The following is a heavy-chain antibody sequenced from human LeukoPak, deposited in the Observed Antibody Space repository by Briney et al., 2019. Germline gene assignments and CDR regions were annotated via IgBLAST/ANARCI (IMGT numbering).Heavy chain of an antibody. V-gene: IGHV4-39*07. D-gene: IGHD3-16*01. Sequence: SETLSLTCTVSGGSISSSSYYWGWIRQPPGKGLEWIGSIYYSGSTYYNPSLKSRVTISVDTSKNQFSLKLSSVTAADTAVYYCARDGSRGRDWFDPWGQGTLVTVSS. CDR1: GGSISSSSYY. CDR3: ARDGSRGRDWFDP. J-gene: IGHJ5*02. CDR2: IYYSGST.